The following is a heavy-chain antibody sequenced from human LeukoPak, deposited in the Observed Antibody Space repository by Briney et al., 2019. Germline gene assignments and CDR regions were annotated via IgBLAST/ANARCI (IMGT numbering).Heavy chain of an antibody. CDR3: GKDNIGGAKGGGYYFDY. J-gene: IGHJ4*02. V-gene: IGHV3-30*02. CDR1: GFTFSSYG. Sequence: GGSLRLSCAASGFTFSSYGMHWVRQAPGKGLEWVAFIRYDGSNKYYADSVKGRFTISRDNSKNTLYLQMNSLRAEDTAVYYCGKDNIGGAKGGGYYFDYWGQGTLVTVSS. D-gene: IGHD1-26*01. CDR2: IRYDGSNK.